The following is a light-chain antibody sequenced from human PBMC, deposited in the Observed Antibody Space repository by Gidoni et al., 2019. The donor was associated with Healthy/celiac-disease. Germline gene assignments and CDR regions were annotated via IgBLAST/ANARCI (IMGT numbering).Light chain of an antibody. CDR3: HQRSNWPT. V-gene: IGKV3-11*01. Sequence: EIVLTQSPATLSVSPGERATLSCRASQSVSSCLAWYQQKPGQAPRLLISDASNRATGIPARFSGSGSGTAFTLTIRSLEPEAFAVYYCHQRSNWPTFGQGTKVEIK. CDR1: QSVSSC. J-gene: IGKJ1*01. CDR2: DAS.